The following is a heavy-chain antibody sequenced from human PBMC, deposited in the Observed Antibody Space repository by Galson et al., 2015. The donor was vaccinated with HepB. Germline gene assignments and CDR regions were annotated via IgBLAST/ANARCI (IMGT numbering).Heavy chain of an antibody. CDR2: MNPNSGNT. CDR1: GYTFTSYD. D-gene: IGHD2-2*01. CDR3: ARGHRSNHVFDI. Sequence: SVKVSCKASGYTFTSYDINWVRQAPGQGLEWMGWMNPNSGNTDYAQKFQGRVTMTRNTSISTAYMELSSLRSEDTAVYYCARGHRSNHVFDISGRATMVTVSS. J-gene: IGHJ3*02. V-gene: IGHV1-8*01.